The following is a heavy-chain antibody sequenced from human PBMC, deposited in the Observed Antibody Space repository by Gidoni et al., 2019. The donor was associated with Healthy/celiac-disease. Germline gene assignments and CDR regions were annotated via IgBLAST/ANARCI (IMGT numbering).Heavy chain of an antibody. J-gene: IGHJ4*02. D-gene: IGHD1-26*01. CDR1: GFTFSSYA. V-gene: IGHV3-30-3*01. CDR2: ISYDGSNK. Sequence: QVQLVESGGRVGQPGRALRLSCAASGFTFSSYALHWVRQAPGKGLEWVAVISYDGSNKYYADSVKGRFTISRDNSKNTLYLQMNSLRAEDTAVYYCARDYEEAIVGATDYWGQGTLVTVSS. CDR3: ARDYEEAIVGATDY.